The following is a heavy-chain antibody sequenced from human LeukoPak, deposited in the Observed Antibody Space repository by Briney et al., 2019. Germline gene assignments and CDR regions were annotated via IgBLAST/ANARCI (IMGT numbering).Heavy chain of an antibody. D-gene: IGHD3-10*01. CDR1: GYTFTSYG. J-gene: IGHJ5*02. Sequence: GASVKVSCKASGYTFTSYGISWVRQAPGQGLEWMGWINPNSGGTNYAQKFQGRVTMTRDTSISTAYMELSRLRSDDTAVYYCARAKPTGYYGSGSLTPWGQGTLVTVSS. CDR2: INPNSGGT. V-gene: IGHV1-2*02. CDR3: ARAKPTGYYGSGSLTP.